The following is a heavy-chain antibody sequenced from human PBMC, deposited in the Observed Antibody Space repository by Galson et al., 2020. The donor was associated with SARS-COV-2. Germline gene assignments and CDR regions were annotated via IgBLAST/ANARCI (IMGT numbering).Heavy chain of an antibody. V-gene: IGHV3-33*01. D-gene: IGHD5-18*01. CDR2: AWSDGINT. J-gene: IGHJ3*02. CDR3: ARELTAIKAFDI. CDR1: GFNLSNSG. Sequence: GKSLKVYCAESGFNLSNSGIHWANRAQGKGQEWVAVAWSDGINTYYGDSVKGRFTISRDNSENTMYLQMNSLRAEDTAVYYCARELTAIKAFDIWGQGTMVTVSS.